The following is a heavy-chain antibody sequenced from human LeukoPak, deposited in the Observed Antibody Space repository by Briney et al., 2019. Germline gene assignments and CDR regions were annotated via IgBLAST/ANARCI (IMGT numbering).Heavy chain of an antibody. J-gene: IGHJ2*01. CDR2: INSDGSST. CDR1: GFTFSNYA. CDR3: ARDWYFDL. Sequence: PGGSLRLSCAVSGFTFSNYAMSWVRQAPGKGLEWVSRINSDGSSTSYADSVKGRFTISRDNAKNTLYLQMNSLRAEDTAVYYCARDWYFDLWGRGTLVTVSS. V-gene: IGHV3-74*01.